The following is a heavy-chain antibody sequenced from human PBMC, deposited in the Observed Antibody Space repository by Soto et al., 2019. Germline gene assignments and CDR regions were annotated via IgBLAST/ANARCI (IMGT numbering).Heavy chain of an antibody. J-gene: IGHJ4*02. CDR1: AGSFSHYY. D-gene: IGHD3-3*01. CDR3: ARGGVYDFWSGLFD. CDR2: TYNNGRP. V-gene: IGHV4-34*01. Sequence: SETLSLTCAVYAGSFSHYYWNWIRQSPGKGLEWIGNTYNNGRPNYNPSLKSRVTISGDSSKNQFSLKLRSLSAADTAVYYCARGGVYDFWSGLFDWGQGALVTVSS.